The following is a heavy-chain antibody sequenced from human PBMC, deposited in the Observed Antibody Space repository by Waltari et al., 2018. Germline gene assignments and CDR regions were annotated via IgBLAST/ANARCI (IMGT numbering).Heavy chain of an antibody. V-gene: IGHV1-18*01. D-gene: IGHD1-26*01. CDR3: VRDGSGASFTFNY. J-gene: IGHJ4*02. Sequence: QVQLVQSGAEVKTPGASVKVSCKASGYSFITYRFTWVRQAPGQGLEWMGWISADNGKTNYAQKFQGRLTMTTDTSTSTAYMELRSLRSDDTAVYYCVRDGSGASFTFNYWGQGTLVTVSS. CDR1: GYSFITYR. CDR2: ISADNGKT.